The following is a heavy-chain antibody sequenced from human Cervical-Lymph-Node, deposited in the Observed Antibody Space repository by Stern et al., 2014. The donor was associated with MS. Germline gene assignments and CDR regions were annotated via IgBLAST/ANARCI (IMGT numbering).Heavy chain of an antibody. CDR1: GFSFSTHA. J-gene: IGHJ6*02. CDR2: ISYDGSKK. CDR3: AKDQSSQGFYYGLDV. V-gene: IGHV3-30*18. D-gene: IGHD2-2*01. Sequence: VQLLESGGGVVQPGRSLRVSCAASGFSFSTHAMHWVRPAPGKGLERVALISYDGSKKYYVDSVKGRFTISRDNSKNTLYLQMNSLRAEDTAIYYCAKDQSSQGFYYGLDVWGQGTTVTVS.